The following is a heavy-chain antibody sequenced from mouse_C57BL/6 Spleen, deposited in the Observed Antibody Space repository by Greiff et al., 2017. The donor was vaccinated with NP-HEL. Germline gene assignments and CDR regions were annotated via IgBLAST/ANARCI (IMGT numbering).Heavy chain of an antibody. CDR3: ARHPPSSTDAMDY. Sequence: QVQLKESGPGLVAPSQSLSITCTVSGFSLTSYGVHWVRQPPGKGLEWLVVIWSDGSTTYNSALKSRLSISKDNSKSQVFLKMNSLQTDDTAMYYCARHPPSSTDAMDYWGQGTSVTVSS. CDR2: IWSDGST. J-gene: IGHJ4*01. V-gene: IGHV2-6-1*01. CDR1: GFSLTSYG.